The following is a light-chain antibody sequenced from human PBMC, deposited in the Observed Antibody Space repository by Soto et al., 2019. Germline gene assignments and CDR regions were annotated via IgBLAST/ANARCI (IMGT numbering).Light chain of an antibody. CDR2: DNT. CDR1: SSNIGAGYD. V-gene: IGLV1-40*01. CDR3: QSYDRSLSGSRV. Sequence: QSVLTQPPSVSGAPGQRVTISCTGSSSNIGAGYDVHWYQQLPGTAPKLLIYDNTNRPSGVPDRFSGSKSGTSASLAITGLQAEDEADYYSQSYDRSLSGSRVFGTGTKLTVL. J-gene: IGLJ1*01.